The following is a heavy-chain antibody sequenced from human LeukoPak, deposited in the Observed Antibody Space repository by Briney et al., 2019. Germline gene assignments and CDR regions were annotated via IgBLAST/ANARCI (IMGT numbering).Heavy chain of an antibody. CDR3: AKDGQREPDFYYYYMDV. D-gene: IGHD6-25*01. CDR2: IRYDGSNK. CDR1: GFTFSSYG. Sequence: QPGGSLRLSCAASGFTFSSYGMHWVRRAPGKGLEWVAFIRYDGSNKYYADSVKGRFTISRDNSKNTLYLQMNSLRAEDTAVYYCAKDGQREPDFYYYYMDVWGKGTTVTVSS. J-gene: IGHJ6*03. V-gene: IGHV3-30*02.